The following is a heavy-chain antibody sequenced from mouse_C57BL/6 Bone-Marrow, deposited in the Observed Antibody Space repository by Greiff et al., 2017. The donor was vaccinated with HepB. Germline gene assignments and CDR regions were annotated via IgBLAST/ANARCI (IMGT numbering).Heavy chain of an antibody. Sequence: QVQLQQPGAELVKPGASVKLSCKASGYTFTSYGMHWVKQRPGQGLEWIGMINPNSGSTNYNEKFTSKATMTVDKSSSTAYMQLSSLTSEYSAVYYCEDLYHSGSSDYWCQGTTPTVSS. CDR3: EDLYHSGSSDY. D-gene: IGHD1-1*01. V-gene: IGHV1-64*01. J-gene: IGHJ2*01. CDR2: INPNSGST. CDR1: GYTFTSYG.